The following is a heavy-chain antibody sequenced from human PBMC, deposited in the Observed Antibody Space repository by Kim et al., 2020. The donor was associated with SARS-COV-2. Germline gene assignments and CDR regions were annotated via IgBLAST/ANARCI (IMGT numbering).Heavy chain of an antibody. CDR3: TTAERSSGYYYIFDY. D-gene: IGHD3-22*01. V-gene: IGHV3-15*01. J-gene: IGHJ4*02. Sequence: APVKGRFTISRDDSKNTLYLQMNSLKTEDTAVYYCTTAERSSGYYYIFDYWGQGTLVTVSS.